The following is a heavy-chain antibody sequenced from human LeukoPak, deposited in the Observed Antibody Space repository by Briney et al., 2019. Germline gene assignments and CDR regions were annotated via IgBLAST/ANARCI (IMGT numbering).Heavy chain of an antibody. CDR2: MNPNSGNT. CDR1: GYTFTSYD. D-gene: IGHD3-22*01. Sequence: GASVTVSCKASGYTFTSYDINWVRQATGQGLEWMGWMNPNSGNTGYAQKFQGRVTMTRNTSISTAYMELSSLRSEDTAVYYCARAPHYYDSSGYVFDYWGQGTLVTVSS. CDR3: ARAPHYYDSSGYVFDY. J-gene: IGHJ4*02. V-gene: IGHV1-8*01.